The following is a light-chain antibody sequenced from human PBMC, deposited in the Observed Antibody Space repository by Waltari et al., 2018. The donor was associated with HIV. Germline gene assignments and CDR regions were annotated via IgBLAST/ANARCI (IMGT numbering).Light chain of an antibody. CDR1: QDITKY. V-gene: IGKV1-33*01. CDR2: DAS. Sequence: DIQMTQSPSSLSVSVGDRVTITCQASQDITKYLNWYQQKPGKAPKLLIYDASNLETGVPSRFSGGGSGTDFSFTITSLQPEDVATYYCQQYDNLPYTFGQGTKLEIK. CDR3: QQYDNLPYT. J-gene: IGKJ2*01.